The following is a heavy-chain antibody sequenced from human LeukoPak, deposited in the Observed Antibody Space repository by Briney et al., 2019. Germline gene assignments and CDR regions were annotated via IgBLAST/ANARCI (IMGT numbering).Heavy chain of an antibody. J-gene: IGHJ4*02. CDR1: GFTFSNAW. CDR3: TTRVVTTNDN. Sequence: GGSLRLSCAASGFTFSNAWMNWVRQAPGKGLEWVGRITKTNGETIYCAAPMKGRCTISRDDSRNLLYLQLDSLKTEDTATYYCTTRVVTTNDNWGQGTLVTVSS. V-gene: IGHV3-15*01. D-gene: IGHD2-21*02. CDR2: ITKTNGETI.